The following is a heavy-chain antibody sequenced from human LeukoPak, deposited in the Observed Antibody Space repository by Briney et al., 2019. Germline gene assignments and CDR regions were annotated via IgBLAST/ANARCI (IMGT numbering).Heavy chain of an antibody. J-gene: IGHJ6*03. V-gene: IGHV1-69*13. D-gene: IGHD6-13*01. CDR3: ARVGSSSYGAYYYYYMDV. CDR2: IIPIFGTA. CDR1: GGTFSSYA. Sequence: ASVKVSCKASGGTFSSYAISWVRQAPGQGLEWMGGIIPIFGTANYAQKFQGRVTITADESTSTAYMELSSLRSEDTAVYYCARVGSSSYGAYYYYYMDVWGKGTTVTISS.